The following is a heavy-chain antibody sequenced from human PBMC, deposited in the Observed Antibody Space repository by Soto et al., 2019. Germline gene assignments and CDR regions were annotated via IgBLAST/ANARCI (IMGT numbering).Heavy chain of an antibody. CDR3: KGGYDGGEDFRVFDF. D-gene: IGHD5-12*01. CDR2: IYSGGST. J-gene: IGHJ3*01. V-gene: IGHV3-53*04. Sequence: GESLKISCAASGFTVSSNCMSWVRQAPGKGLEWVSVIYSGGSTYYADSVKGRFTISRHNSKNTLYLQMNSLRAEDTAVYYCKGGYDGGEDFRVFDFGGQGTIVTVSS. CDR1: GFTVSSNC.